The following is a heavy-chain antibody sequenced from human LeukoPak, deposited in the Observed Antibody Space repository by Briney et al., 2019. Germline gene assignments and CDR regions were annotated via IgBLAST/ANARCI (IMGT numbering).Heavy chain of an antibody. CDR2: IYYSGNT. CDR3: AKDPYYYDSSGLFDY. J-gene: IGHJ4*02. Sequence: SQTLSLTCTVSGGSISSGGYHWSWIRQHPGKGLEWIGYIYYSGNTYYNPSLKSRVSISVDTSKNQFSLKLSSVTAADTALYYCAKDPYYYDSSGLFDYWGQGTLVTVSS. V-gene: IGHV4-31*03. D-gene: IGHD3-22*01. CDR1: GGSISSGGYH.